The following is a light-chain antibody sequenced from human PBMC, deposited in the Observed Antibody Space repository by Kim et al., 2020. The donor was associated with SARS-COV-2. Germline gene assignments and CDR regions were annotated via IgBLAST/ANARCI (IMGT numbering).Light chain of an antibody. J-gene: IGKJ4*01. CDR3: QQYYRTPLT. Sequence: DIVMTQSPDSLAVSLGERATINCKSSQSILYSSNNKNYLSWYQQKPGQPPKLLIYWASTRESGVPDRFSGSGSGTDFTLTISSLQAEDVAVYYCQQYYRTPLTFGGGSKLEI. CDR1: QSILYSSNNKNY. V-gene: IGKV4-1*01. CDR2: WAS.